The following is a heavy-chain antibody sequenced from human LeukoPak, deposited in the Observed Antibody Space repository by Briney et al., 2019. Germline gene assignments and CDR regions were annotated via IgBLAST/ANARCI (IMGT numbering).Heavy chain of an antibody. D-gene: IGHD1-1*01. Sequence: SVKVSCKASGGSFSSYVIIWVRQAPGLGLEWLGVIMPIIGTTNYVQKFQGRVTITLDESTSTASMELSSLRSEDTAIYFCARVSTGSLDYWGQGTLVTVSS. J-gene: IGHJ4*02. CDR2: IMPIIGTT. CDR3: ARVSTGSLDY. V-gene: IGHV1-69*13. CDR1: GGSFSSYV.